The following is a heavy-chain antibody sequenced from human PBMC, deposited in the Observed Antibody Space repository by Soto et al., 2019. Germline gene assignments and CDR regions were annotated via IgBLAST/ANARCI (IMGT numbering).Heavy chain of an antibody. Sequence: QVQLVHSGAEVKKPGSSVNVSCKASGGIFSSYAISWVRQAPGQGLEWMGGIIPIFGTANDAQKFQGRVSITADQSRSTAYMVLSRLRSADTAVYYCARGLTSWEGGDGMYVWGQGTTVTVSS. CDR2: IIPIFGTA. D-gene: IGHD3-9*01. CDR3: ARGLTSWEGGDGMYV. J-gene: IGHJ6*02. CDR1: GGIFSSYA. V-gene: IGHV1-69*19.